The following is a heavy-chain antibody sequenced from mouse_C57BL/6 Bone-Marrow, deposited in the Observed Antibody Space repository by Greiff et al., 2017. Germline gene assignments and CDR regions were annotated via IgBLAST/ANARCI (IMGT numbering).Heavy chain of an antibody. V-gene: IGHV5-4*01. CDR3: ARAYYGSSWFAY. Sequence: EVHLVESGRGLVKPGGSLKLSCAASGSTFSSYAMSWVRQTPETRLEWVAIISDGGSYTYYPENVKGRFTISRDNTKNNLYLQMSHLKSEDTAMYYCARAYYGSSWFAYWGQGTLVTVSA. D-gene: IGHD1-1*01. CDR2: ISDGGSYT. CDR1: GSTFSSYA. J-gene: IGHJ3*01.